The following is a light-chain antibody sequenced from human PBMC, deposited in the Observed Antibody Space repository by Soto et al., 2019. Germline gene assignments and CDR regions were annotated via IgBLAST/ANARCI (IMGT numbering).Light chain of an antibody. J-gene: IGKJ4*01. CDR3: KQYNNWGLS. CDR2: GSS. Sequence: IVLTQSPATLSVSPGERVTLSCRASENVGTNLAWYQQRPGQPPRLLIYGSSTRATGSSATFSGSGSRTEFTLTISSLQSEDSAVYYCKQYNNWGLSFGGGTRVEIK. CDR1: ENVGTN. V-gene: IGKV3D-15*01.